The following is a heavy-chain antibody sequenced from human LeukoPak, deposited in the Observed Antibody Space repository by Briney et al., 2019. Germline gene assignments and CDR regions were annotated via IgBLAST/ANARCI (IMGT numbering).Heavy chain of an antibody. Sequence: GGSPRLSCAASGFTFSNYAMSWVRQAPGKGLEWVSTISGGGTNTYYAGSVKGRFTISRDNSKNTLHLQMNSLRAEDTAVYYCAKDVLAAAGYYFDSWGQGTLVTVSP. D-gene: IGHD6-13*01. J-gene: IGHJ4*02. CDR3: AKDVLAAAGYYFDS. CDR1: GFTFSNYA. V-gene: IGHV3-23*01. CDR2: ISGGGTNT.